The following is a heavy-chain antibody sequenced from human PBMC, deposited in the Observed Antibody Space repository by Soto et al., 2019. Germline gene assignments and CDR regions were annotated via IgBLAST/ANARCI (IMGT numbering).Heavy chain of an antibody. D-gene: IGHD6-13*01. CDR2: ISSSSSYI. V-gene: IGHV3-21*01. CDR3: ARGRGAAGTDSVQYYGMDV. J-gene: IGHJ6*02. Sequence: EVQLVESGGGLVKPGGSLGLSCAASGFTFSSYSMNWVRQAPGKGLEWVSSISSSSSYIYYADSVKGRFTISRDNAKNSLYLQMNSLRAEDTAVYYCARGRGAAGTDSVQYYGMDVWGQGTTVTVSS. CDR1: GFTFSSYS.